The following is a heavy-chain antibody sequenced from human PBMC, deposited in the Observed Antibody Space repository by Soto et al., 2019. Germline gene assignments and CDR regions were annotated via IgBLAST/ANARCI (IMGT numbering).Heavy chain of an antibody. Sequence: EVQLVESGGGVVRPGGSLRLSCAASGFTFDDYGMGWVRQAPGKGLAWVSAINWNGGNTAYVDSVRGRFTISRDNAKNGRYLQMNSLRAEDTAVYFCARRENSYGSYYFDYRGQGTLVTVSS. CDR3: ARRENSYGSYYFDY. D-gene: IGHD5-18*01. CDR1: GFTFDDYG. J-gene: IGHJ4*02. CDR2: INWNGGNT. V-gene: IGHV3-20*04.